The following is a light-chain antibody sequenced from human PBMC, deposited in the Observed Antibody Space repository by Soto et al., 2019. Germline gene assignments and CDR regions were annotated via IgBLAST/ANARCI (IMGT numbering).Light chain of an antibody. V-gene: IGKV1-27*01. CDR2: GAS. Sequence: DILMTQSPSSLSASVGDRVTITCRASQGISNYLAWYQQKPGQVPKLLIYGASTLQSGVPSRFSGSGSGTDFTLTVSSLQPEAVATYYCQKYDSAHLTFGGGTKVEIK. CDR1: QGISNY. CDR3: QKYDSAHLT. J-gene: IGKJ4*01.